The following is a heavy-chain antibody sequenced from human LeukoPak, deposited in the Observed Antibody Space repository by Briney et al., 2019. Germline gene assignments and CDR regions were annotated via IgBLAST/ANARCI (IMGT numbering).Heavy chain of an antibody. Sequence: GGSLRLXCAASGFTFSSYSMNWVRQAPGRGLEWVSSISSSSSYIYYADSVKGRFTISRDKAKNSLYLQMNSLRAEDTAVYYCARSGYSYGYFLDYWGQGTLVTVSS. CDR1: GFTFSSYS. D-gene: IGHD5-18*01. J-gene: IGHJ4*02. CDR2: ISSSSSYI. CDR3: ARSGYSYGYFLDY. V-gene: IGHV3-21*01.